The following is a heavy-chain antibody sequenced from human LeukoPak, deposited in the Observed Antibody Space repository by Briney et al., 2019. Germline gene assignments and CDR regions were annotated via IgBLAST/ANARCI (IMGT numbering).Heavy chain of an antibody. Sequence: SETLSLTCTVSGGSISSYYWSWIRQPPGKGLEWIGYIYYSGSTNYNPSLKSRVTISVDTSKNQFSLKLSSVTAADTAVYYCARSGLWSGYSNDYWGQGTLVTVSS. V-gene: IGHV4-59*01. CDR1: GGSISSYY. CDR3: ARSGLWSGYSNDY. CDR2: IYYSGST. J-gene: IGHJ4*02. D-gene: IGHD3-3*01.